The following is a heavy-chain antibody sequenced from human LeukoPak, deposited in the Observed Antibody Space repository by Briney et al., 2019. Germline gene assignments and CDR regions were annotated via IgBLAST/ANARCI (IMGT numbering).Heavy chain of an antibody. V-gene: IGHV4-39*07. CDR3: ARGAAIRYYYDSSGYYPFDY. CDR1: GGSISSSSYY. J-gene: IGHJ4*02. Sequence: PSETLSLTCTVSGGSISSSSYYWGWIRQPPGKGLEWIGSIYYSGSTYYNPSLKSRVTISVDTSKNQFSLKLSSVTAADTAVYYCARGAAIRYYYDSSGYYPFDYWGQGTLVTVSS. CDR2: IYYSGST. D-gene: IGHD3-22*01.